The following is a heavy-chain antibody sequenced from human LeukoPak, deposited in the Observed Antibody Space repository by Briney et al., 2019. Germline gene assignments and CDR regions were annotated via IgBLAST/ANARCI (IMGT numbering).Heavy chain of an antibody. CDR3: ARANLGFLPQTARIAAAGTLDY. CDR2: INPSGGST. J-gene: IGHJ4*02. V-gene: IGHV1-46*01. CDR1: GYTFTSYY. D-gene: IGHD6-13*01. Sequence: ASVKVSCKASGYTFTSYYMHWVRQAPGQGLEWMGIINPSGGSTSYAQKFQGRVTMTRDTSTSTVYMELSSLRSEDTAVYYCARANLGFLPQTARIAAAGTLDYWGQGTLVTVSS.